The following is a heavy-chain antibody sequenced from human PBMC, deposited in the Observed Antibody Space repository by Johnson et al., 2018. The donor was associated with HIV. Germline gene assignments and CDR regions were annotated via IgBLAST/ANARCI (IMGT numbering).Heavy chain of an antibody. CDR3: AKRRVAGDDAFDV. V-gene: IGHV3-7*01. D-gene: IGHD6-19*01. CDR1: GFTFSNYA. Sequence: EVQLVESGGDLVQPGGSLRLSCAASGFTFSNYAMSWVRQAPGKGLEWVANIKQDGSEKYYVDSVKGRFTISRDNAKNSLYLQMTSLRAEDTAMYYCAKRRVAGDDAFDVWGQGTMVIVSS. CDR2: IKQDGSEK. J-gene: IGHJ3*01.